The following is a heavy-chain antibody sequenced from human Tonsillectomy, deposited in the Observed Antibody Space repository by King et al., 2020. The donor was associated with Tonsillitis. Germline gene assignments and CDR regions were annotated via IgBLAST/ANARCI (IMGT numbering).Heavy chain of an antibody. D-gene: IGHD3-16*01. Sequence: DVQLVESGGGLVQPGGSLRLSCAASGFRISSYAMSWVRQAPGKGLQYISVITGNGGFTFYADSVKGRFTISRDNFKNTLNLEMSSLRADDTALYYCARDKPVGGYFYYGIDVWGQGTTVTVSS. V-gene: IGHV3-23*04. CDR3: ARDKPVGGYFYYGIDV. CDR1: GFRISSYA. CDR2: ITGNGGFT. J-gene: IGHJ6*02.